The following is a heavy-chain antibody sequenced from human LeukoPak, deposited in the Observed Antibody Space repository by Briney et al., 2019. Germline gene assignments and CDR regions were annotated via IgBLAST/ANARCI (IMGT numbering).Heavy chain of an antibody. J-gene: IGHJ6*02. Sequence: PGRSLRLSCAASGFTFSSYGMHWVRQAPGKGLEWVAVIWYDGSNKYYADSVKGRFTISRDNSKNTLYLQMNSLRAEDTAVCYCARSLSYQLLRFYYYYYGMDVWGQGTTVTVSS. V-gene: IGHV3-33*01. D-gene: IGHD2-2*01. CDR1: GFTFSSYG. CDR2: IWYDGSNK. CDR3: ARSLSYQLLRFYYYYYGMDV.